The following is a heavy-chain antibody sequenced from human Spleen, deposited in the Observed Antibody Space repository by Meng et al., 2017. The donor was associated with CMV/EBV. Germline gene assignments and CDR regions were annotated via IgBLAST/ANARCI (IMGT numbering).Heavy chain of an antibody. Sequence: GESLKISCAASGFTFSSHWMTWVRQAPGKGLEWVANINQDGSQKNYVVSVKGRFTISRDNAKNSLYLQMNSLRAEDTAVYYCARDPEGNYYDSTGGLWGQGTLVTVSS. J-gene: IGHJ4*02. CDR2: INQDGSQK. CDR1: GFTFSSHW. D-gene: IGHD3-22*01. CDR3: ARDPEGNYYDSTGGL. V-gene: IGHV3-7*01.